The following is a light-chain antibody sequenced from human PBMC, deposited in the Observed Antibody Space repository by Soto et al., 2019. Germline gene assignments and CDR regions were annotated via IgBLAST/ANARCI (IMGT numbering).Light chain of an antibody. Sequence: DIVMTQSPDSLAVSLGERATINCKSSQSVLYSSNNKNYLAWYQQKPGQPPKLLIYWASTRESGVPDRFSGSGSGTDFTLTISSLHAEDVSVYFCQQYYRPWTFGQGTKVGIK. CDR3: QQYYRPWT. J-gene: IGKJ1*01. CDR2: WAS. CDR1: QSVLYSSNNKNY. V-gene: IGKV4-1*01.